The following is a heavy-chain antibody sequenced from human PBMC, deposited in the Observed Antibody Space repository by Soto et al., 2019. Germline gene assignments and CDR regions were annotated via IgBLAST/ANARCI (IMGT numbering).Heavy chain of an antibody. CDR2: IKQDGSEK. J-gene: IGHJ3*02. CDR1: GFTFSSYW. CDR3: ARVKTGGVAAADDAFDI. V-gene: IGHV3-7*01. D-gene: IGHD6-13*01. Sequence: GSLRLSCAASGFTFSSYWMSWVRKAPGKGLEWVANIKQDGSEKYYVDSVKGRFTISRDNAKNSLYLQMNSLRAEDTAVYYCARVKTGGVAAADDAFDIWGQGTMVTVSS.